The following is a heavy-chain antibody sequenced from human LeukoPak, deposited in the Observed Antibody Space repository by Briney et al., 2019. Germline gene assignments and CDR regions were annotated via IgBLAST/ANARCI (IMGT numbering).Heavy chain of an antibody. CDR1: GFTFSSYE. J-gene: IGHJ4*02. Sequence: QAGGSLRLSCAGSGFTFSSYEMNWVRQAPGKGLEWISYISGRGSTIYYADSVKGRFTISRDNSKNTLYLQMNSLRAEDTAVYYCAKCARGYSYGYGDWGQGTLVTVSS. CDR3: AKCARGYSYGYGD. V-gene: IGHV3-48*03. D-gene: IGHD5-18*01. CDR2: ISGRGSTI.